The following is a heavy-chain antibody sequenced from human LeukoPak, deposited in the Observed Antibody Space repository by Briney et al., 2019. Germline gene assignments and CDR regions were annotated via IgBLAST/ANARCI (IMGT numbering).Heavy chain of an antibody. D-gene: IGHD5-12*01. J-gene: IGHJ4*02. V-gene: IGHV3-23*01. CDR2: ISGSGGTT. CDR1: GFTFSSYA. CDR3: AKGDVVTAIFPLDY. Sequence: GGSLRLSCAAPGFTFSSYAMSWVRQAPGKGLGWVSGISGSGGTTYYADSVQGRFTISRDNSKKTLFLQMSSLRAEDTAVYYCAKGDVVTAIFPLDYWGQGTLVIVSS.